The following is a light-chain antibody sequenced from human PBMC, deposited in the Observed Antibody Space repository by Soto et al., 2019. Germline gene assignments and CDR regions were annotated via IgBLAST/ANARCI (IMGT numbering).Light chain of an antibody. V-gene: IGLV1-40*01. CDR1: SSNIGAGYD. J-gene: IGLJ3*02. Sequence: QSVLTQPPSVSGAPGQRVTISCTGRSSNIGAGYDVHWCQQLPGTAPKLLIYGNSNRPSGVPDRFSGSKSGTSASLAITGLQAEDEADYYCQSYDSSLSGLWVFGGGTKLTVL. CDR2: GNS. CDR3: QSYDSSLSGLWV.